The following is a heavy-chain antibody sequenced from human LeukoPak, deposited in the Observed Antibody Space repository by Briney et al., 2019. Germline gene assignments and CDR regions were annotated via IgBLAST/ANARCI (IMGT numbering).Heavy chain of an antibody. CDR1: AGSFSGYY. D-gene: IGHD3-10*01. CDR3: ARDLIGSGAGFDY. CDR2: INHSGST. J-gene: IGHJ4*02. V-gene: IGHV4-34*01. Sequence: SETLSLTCAVYAGSFSGYYWSWIRQPPGKGLEWIGEINHSGSTNYNPSPKSRVTISVDTSKNQFSLKLSSVTAADTAVYYCARDLIGSGAGFDYWGQGTLVTVSS.